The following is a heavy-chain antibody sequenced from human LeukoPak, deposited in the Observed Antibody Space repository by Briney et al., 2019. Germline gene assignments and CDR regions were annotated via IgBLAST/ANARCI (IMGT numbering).Heavy chain of an antibody. Sequence: SETLSLTCAVHGGSFCGYYWSWLRQPPGKGLEWIGEINHSGSTNSNPSLKSRVTISVDTSKNQFSLKLSSVTAADTAVYYCARISVGSGYSSGWSRTYYYGMDVWGQGTTVTVSS. V-gene: IGHV4-34*01. D-gene: IGHD6-19*01. CDR1: GGSFCGYY. CDR3: ARISVGSGYSSGWSRTYYYGMDV. J-gene: IGHJ6*02. CDR2: INHSGST.